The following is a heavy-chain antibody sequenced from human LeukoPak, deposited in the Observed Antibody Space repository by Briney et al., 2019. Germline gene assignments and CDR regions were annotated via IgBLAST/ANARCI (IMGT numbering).Heavy chain of an antibody. J-gene: IGHJ6*02. CDR3: ARDRGLGELSFLQNYYYYYGMDV. CDR2: IYSGGST. CDR1: GFTVSSNY. Sequence: GGSLRLSCAASGFTVSSNYMSWVRQAPGKGLEWVSVIYSGGSTYYADSVKGRFTISRDNSKNTLYLQMNSLRAEDTAVYYCARDRGLGELSFLQNYYYYYGMDVWGQGTTVTVSS. D-gene: IGHD3-16*02. V-gene: IGHV3-66*01.